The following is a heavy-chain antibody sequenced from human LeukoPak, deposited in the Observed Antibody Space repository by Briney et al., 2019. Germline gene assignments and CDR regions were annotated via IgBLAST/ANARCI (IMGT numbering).Heavy chain of an antibody. V-gene: IGHV3-64*01. D-gene: IGHD2-15*01. Sequence: GGSLRLSCAASGFTFSSYAMPWVRQAPGKGLEYVSAISSNGGSTYYANSVKGRFTISRDNSKNTLYLQMGSLRAEDMAVYYCARDVGYCSGGSCYGFAYWGQGTLVTVFS. CDR1: GFTFSSYA. J-gene: IGHJ4*02. CDR3: ARDVGYCSGGSCYGFAY. CDR2: ISSNGGST.